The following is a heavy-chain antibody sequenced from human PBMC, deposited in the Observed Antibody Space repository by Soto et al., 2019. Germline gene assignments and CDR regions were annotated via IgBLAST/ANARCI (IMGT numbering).Heavy chain of an antibody. CDR2: ISGNSGST. D-gene: IGHD3-22*01. Sequence: PGGSLRLSXTASGVTFITDAMSGVRQAPVNGLEWGSVISGNSGSTYYADSVKGLFTISRDNSKNTLYLQMNSLRAEDTAVYYCSKADYPERITNRVVVMGIDYWGQGTLVTASS. V-gene: IGHV3-23*01. CDR1: GVTFITDA. J-gene: IGHJ4*02. CDR3: SKADYPERITNRVVVMGIDY.